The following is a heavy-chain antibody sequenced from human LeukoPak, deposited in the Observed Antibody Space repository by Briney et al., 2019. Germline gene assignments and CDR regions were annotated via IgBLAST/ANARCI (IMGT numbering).Heavy chain of an antibody. CDR2: IYTSGST. CDR1: GGSISSGSYY. J-gene: IGHJ3*02. D-gene: IGHD5-18*01. Sequence: SQTLSLTCTVSGGSISSGSYYWSWIRQPAGKGLEWIGRIYTSGSTNYNPSLKSRVTISVDTSKNQFSLKLSSVTAADTAVYYCARRLPRGGYSYGYFSAFDIWGQGTMVTVSS. V-gene: IGHV4-61*02. CDR3: ARRLPRGGYSYGYFSAFDI.